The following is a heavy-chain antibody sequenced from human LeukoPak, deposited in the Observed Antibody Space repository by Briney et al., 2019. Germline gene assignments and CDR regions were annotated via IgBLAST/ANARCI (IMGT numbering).Heavy chain of an antibody. CDR2: ISVIGGST. D-gene: IGHD2-2*01. CDR3: AKSRGGIVVVPAVWFDP. Sequence: PGGSLRLSCAASGFTFSSYAMSWVRQAPRKGLEWVSAISVIGGSTYYPDSVKGRFTISRDNSKNTMYLQMNSLRAEDTAVYYCAKSRGGIVVVPAVWFDPWGQGTLVTVSS. J-gene: IGHJ5*02. V-gene: IGHV3-23*01. CDR1: GFTFSSYA.